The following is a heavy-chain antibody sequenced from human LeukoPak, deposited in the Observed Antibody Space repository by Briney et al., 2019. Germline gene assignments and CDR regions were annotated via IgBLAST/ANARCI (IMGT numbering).Heavy chain of an antibody. CDR1: GFTFSTFSNFA. CDR3: ARVGGNNWSDY. J-gene: IGHJ4*02. Sequence: GGSLRLSCAASGFTFSTFSNFAMSWVRQAPGEGLECVSVISGSGGSTYYADSVKGRFTISRDNSKKTLDLQMNRLGAEDTAVYYCARVGGNNWSDYWGQGTLVIVSS. CDR2: ISGSGGST. V-gene: IGHV3-23*01. D-gene: IGHD1-1*01.